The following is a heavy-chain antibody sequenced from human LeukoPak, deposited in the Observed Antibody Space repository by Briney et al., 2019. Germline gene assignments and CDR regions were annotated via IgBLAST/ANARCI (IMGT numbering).Heavy chain of an antibody. CDR2: IKQDGSEK. D-gene: IGHD3-10*01. J-gene: IGHJ4*02. V-gene: IGHV3-7*01. CDR1: GFTFSDYW. Sequence: GGSLRLSCAASGFTFSDYWMSWVRQAPGKGLEWVANIKQDGSEKEFVDSVKGRFTISRDNAKNSLYLQMNSLRADDTAVYYCAREGRGGFDSWGQGTLVTVPS. CDR3: AREGRGGFDS.